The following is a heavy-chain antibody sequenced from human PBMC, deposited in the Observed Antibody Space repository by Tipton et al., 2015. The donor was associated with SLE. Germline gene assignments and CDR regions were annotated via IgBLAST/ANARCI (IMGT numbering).Heavy chain of an antibody. CDR3: ARGSRYEGIGWFDP. J-gene: IGHJ5*02. V-gene: IGHV4-34*01. D-gene: IGHD6-13*01. Sequence: LRLSCAVYGGSFSGYYWSWIRQPPGKGLEWIGEFNHSGSTNYNPSLKSRVTISVDTSKNQFSLKLSSVTAADTAVYYCARGSRYEGIGWFDPWGQGTLVAVSS. CDR2: FNHSGST. CDR1: GGSFSGYY.